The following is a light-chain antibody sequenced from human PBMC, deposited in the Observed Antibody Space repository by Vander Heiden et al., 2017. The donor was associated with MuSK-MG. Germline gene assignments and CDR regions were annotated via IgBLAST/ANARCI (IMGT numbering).Light chain of an antibody. CDR2: AAS. V-gene: IGKV1-27*01. CDR3: QHDNSTPRP. CDR1: QGISHY. Sequence: DIQMTQSQSSLSASVGDRVTSTCLASQGISHYLAWYQQKQVKVPKLLIYAASTLQSGVPSRFSGSGSGTDFTLTISIRQPEDVATYYCQHDNSTPRPFGQGTQVEIK. J-gene: IGKJ1*01.